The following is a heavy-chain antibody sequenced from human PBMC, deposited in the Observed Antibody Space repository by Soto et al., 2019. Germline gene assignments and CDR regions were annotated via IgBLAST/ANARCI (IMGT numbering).Heavy chain of an antibody. J-gene: IGHJ6*02. CDR1: GFTFSSYW. V-gene: IGHV3-74*01. Sequence: GGSLRLSCAASGFTFSSYWMHWVRQAPGKGLVWVSRINSDGSSTSYADSVKGRFTISRDNAKNTLYLQMNSLRAEDTAVYYCARGYYYDSSGPLLPSYYYYGMDVWGQGTTVTVSS. D-gene: IGHD3-22*01. CDR3: ARGYYYDSSGPLLPSYYYYGMDV. CDR2: INSDGSST.